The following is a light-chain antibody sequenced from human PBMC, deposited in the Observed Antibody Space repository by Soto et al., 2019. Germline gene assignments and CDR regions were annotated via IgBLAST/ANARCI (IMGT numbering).Light chain of an antibody. CDR2: GNN. Sequence: PGQTITISCSGGSSNIGINTVSWYEHLPGTAPRLLIYGNNQRPSGVPDRFSGSKSDTSASLAISGLQSEDEAHYYCATWDDSLDVHVFGTGTKVTVL. V-gene: IGLV1-44*01. CDR3: ATWDDSLDVHV. J-gene: IGLJ1*01. CDR1: SSNIGINT.